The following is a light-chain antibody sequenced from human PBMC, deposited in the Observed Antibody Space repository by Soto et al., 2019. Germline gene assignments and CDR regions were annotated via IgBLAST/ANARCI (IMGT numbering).Light chain of an antibody. J-gene: IGLJ3*02. Sequence: QSALTQPASVSGSPGQSITISCTGTNSDVGSHNFVSWYQQYPGKAPKLLIYEASKRPSGLSNRFSGSKSGITASLTISGLQAEDEADYYCCSLTNGATWVFGGGTKLTVL. CDR1: NSDVGSHNF. CDR3: CSLTNGATWV. CDR2: EAS. V-gene: IGLV2-23*01.